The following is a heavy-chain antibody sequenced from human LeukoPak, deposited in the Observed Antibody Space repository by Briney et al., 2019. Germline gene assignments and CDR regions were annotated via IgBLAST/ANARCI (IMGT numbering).Heavy chain of an antibody. CDR2: INPNSGGT. V-gene: IGHV1-2*02. D-gene: IGHD5-24*01. Sequence: ASVKVSCKASGYTFTGYYMHWVRQAPGQGLEWMGWINPNSGGTNYAQKFQGRVTMTRDTSISTAYMELSRLRSDDTAVYYCAREGGDGYNGGGFWDYWGQGTLVTVSS. CDR3: AREGGDGYNGGGFWDY. J-gene: IGHJ4*02. CDR1: GYTFTGYY.